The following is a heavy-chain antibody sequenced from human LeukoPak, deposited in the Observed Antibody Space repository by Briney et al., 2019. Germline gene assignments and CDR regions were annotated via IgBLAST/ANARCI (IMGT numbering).Heavy chain of an antibody. V-gene: IGHV3-33*01. J-gene: IGHJ4*02. D-gene: IGHD3-16*01. CDR2: IWYDGSNK. CDR3: ARDLRLGGIDY. Sequence: PGRSLRLSCAASGFTFSSYGMHWVRQAPGKGLEWVAVIWYDGSNKYYADSVKGRFTISRDNSKNTLYLQMNSLRAEDTAVYYCARDLRLGGIDYWGQGTLVTVSS. CDR1: GFTFSSYG.